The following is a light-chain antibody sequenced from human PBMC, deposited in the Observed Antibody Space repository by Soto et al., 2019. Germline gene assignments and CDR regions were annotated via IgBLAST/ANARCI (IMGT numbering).Light chain of an antibody. CDR3: CAYGGGSMVV. CDR1: NSDLGSYNL. CDR2: EGT. V-gene: IGLV2-23*01. J-gene: IGLJ1*01. Sequence: QSALNQPASVSGSPGQSITLSCTGTNSDLGSYNLGSWFQQHPGKVPKVMIYEGTKRPSGVSDRFSGSKADNTASLTISWLQAEDACDYYCCAYGGGSMVVFWTGTKLT.